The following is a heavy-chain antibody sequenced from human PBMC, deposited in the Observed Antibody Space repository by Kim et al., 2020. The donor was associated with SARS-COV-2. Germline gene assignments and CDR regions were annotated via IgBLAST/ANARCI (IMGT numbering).Heavy chain of an antibody. CDR3: AKSRWSQWQITPRDS. CDR2: IYYTGTT. CDR1: GGSISNTAYF. Sequence: SETLSLTCTVSGGSISNTAYFWGWFRQPPGKGLEWIGTIYYTGTTYYKPSLKGRVTVSVDTPKNQFSLHLRSVSAADTAVYYGAKSRWSQWQITPRDSWGQGTLVTVSA. J-gene: IGHJ4*02. D-gene: IGHD6-19*01. V-gene: IGHV4-39*01.